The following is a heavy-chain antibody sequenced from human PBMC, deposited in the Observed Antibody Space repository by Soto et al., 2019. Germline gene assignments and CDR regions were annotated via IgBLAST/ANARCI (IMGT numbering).Heavy chain of an antibody. Sequence: EVQLVDSGGGLVKPGGSLRLSCEASGFSVSKAWMNWVSQAPGKGLEWVGRIKTRDEGEKTNYAAPVKGRFTISRDDSKNTLYLQMNSLKTEDTAVYYCTTGSVEGFWGQGTTVTVSS. V-gene: IGHV3-15*07. J-gene: IGHJ6*02. CDR3: TTGSVEGF. CDR1: GFSVSKAW. CDR2: IKTRDEGEKT. D-gene: IGHD2-15*01.